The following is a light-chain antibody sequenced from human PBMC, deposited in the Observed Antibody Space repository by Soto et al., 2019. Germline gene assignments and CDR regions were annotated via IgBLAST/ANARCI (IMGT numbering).Light chain of an antibody. CDR2: GNS. CDR1: SSNIGAGYD. J-gene: IGLJ1*01. CDR3: QSYDSSLSAPV. Sequence: QSVLTQPPSVSGAPGQRVTISCTGSSSNIGAGYDVHWYQQLPGTAPKLLIYGNSNRPSGVPDRFSGSKSGTSASLAITGLEAEDEADYYGQSYDSSLSAPVFGTGTKVTVL. V-gene: IGLV1-40*01.